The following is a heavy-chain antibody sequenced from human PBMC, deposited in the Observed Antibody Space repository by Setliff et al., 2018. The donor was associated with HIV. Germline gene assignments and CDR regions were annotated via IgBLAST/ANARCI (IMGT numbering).Heavy chain of an antibody. CDR2: IYSGGST. CDR3: ARAQAYISTWYFDY. J-gene: IGHJ4*02. Sequence: GGSLRPSCAASGFTVSNSYISWVRQAPGKGLEWVSVIYSGGSTYNADSVKGRFTISRDNSKNTLYLQMNSLRVEDTAVYYCARAQAYISTWYFDYWGQGTLVTVSS. CDR1: GFTVSNSY. V-gene: IGHV3-53*01. D-gene: IGHD6-13*01.